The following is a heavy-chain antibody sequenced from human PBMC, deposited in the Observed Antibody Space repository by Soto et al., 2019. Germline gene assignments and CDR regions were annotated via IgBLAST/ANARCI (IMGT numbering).Heavy chain of an antibody. D-gene: IGHD3-16*01. CDR1: GYTFTNYC. J-gene: IGHJ4*02. CDR3: ARRARGNWAFDY. Sequence: EVHLVQSGAEMKKPGESLKISCEGSGYTFTNYCIGWVRQMPGKGLEWMGIIYPGDSDTRYSPSFQGQVTFSADKSTSSAYLQWSSLKASDTAIYFCARRARGNWAFDYWGQGTLVTVSS. CDR2: IYPGDSDT. V-gene: IGHV5-51*03.